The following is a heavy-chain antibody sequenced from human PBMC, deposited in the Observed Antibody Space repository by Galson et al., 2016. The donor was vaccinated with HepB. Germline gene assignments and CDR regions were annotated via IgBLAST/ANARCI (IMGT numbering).Heavy chain of an antibody. V-gene: IGHV4-59*12. J-gene: IGHJ4*02. CDR3: AGGLLLFQY. Sequence: SETLSLTCTVSGGSISNYYWSWIRQSPGKGLEWIGFIYYSGSTNYNPSLKSRVTISVDTSKTQFSLNLSSVTAADTAVYYCAGGLLLFQYWGQGTLVTVSS. CDR1: GGSISNYY. D-gene: IGHD5-18*01. CDR2: IYYSGST.